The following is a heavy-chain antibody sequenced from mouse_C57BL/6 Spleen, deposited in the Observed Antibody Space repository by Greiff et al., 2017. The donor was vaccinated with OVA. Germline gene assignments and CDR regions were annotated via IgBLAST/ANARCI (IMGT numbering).Heavy chain of an antibody. CDR1: GFTFSSYG. V-gene: IGHV5-6*01. D-gene: IGHD3-1*01. Sequence: EVKLVESGGDLVKPGGSLKLSCAASGFTFSSYGMSWVRQTPDKRLEWVATISSGGSYTYYPDSVKGRFTISRDNAKNTLYLQLSSLKSEDTAMYYCARPPLGEGYYFDYWGQGTTLTVSS. CDR3: ARPPLGEGYYFDY. J-gene: IGHJ2*01. CDR2: ISSGGSYT.